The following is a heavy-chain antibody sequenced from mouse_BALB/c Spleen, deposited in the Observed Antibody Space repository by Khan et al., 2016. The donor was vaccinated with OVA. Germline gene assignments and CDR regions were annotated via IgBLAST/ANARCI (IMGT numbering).Heavy chain of an antibody. Sequence: VQLQQSGPELEKPGASVKISCKASGYSFTGYNMNWVKQSNGKSLEWIGNIDPHYGGISYNQKFKGQATLTVDKSSSTAYMQLKSLTSEDSAVYYCARSTCYFDVWGAGTTVTVSS. V-gene: IGHV1-39*01. CDR3: ARSTCYFDV. CDR2: IDPHYGGI. CDR1: GYSFTGYN. J-gene: IGHJ1*01.